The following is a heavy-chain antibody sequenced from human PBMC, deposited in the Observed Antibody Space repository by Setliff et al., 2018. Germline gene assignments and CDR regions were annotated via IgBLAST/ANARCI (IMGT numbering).Heavy chain of an antibody. CDR3: AKGLRIAAA. D-gene: IGHD6-13*01. V-gene: IGHV3-48*04. J-gene: IGHJ4*02. Sequence: PGGSLRLSCAASGFTFSSYAMSWVRQAPGKGLEWVSYISSSSSTIYYADSVKGRFTISRDNAKNSLYLRMNSLRAEDTAVYYCAKGLRIAAAWGQGTLVTVSS. CDR1: GFTFSSYA. CDR2: ISSSSSTI.